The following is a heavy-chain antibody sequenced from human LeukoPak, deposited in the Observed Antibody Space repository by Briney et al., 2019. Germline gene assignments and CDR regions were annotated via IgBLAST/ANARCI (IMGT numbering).Heavy chain of an antibody. V-gene: IGHV3-15*01. CDR2: IKSKTDGGTT. CDR3: TTDGVLMVYAIWDFDY. D-gene: IGHD2-8*01. Sequence: GGSLRLSCAASGFTFSNAWMSWVRQAPGKGLEWVGRIKSKTDGGTTDYAAPVKGRFTISRDDSKNTLYLQMNSLKTEDTAVYYRTTDGVLMVYAIWDFDYWGQGTLVTVSS. CDR1: GFTFSNAW. J-gene: IGHJ4*02.